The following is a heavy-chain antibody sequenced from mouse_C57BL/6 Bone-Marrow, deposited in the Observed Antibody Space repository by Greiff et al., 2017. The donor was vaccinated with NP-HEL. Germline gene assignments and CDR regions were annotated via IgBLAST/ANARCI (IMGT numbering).Heavy chain of an antibody. CDR3: TRRWLLHGDY. J-gene: IGHJ2*01. Sequence: QVQLKESGAELVRPGASVTLSCKASGYTFTDYEMHWVKQTPVHGLEWIGAIDPETGGTAYNQKFKGKAILTADKSSSTAYMELRSLTSEDSAVYYCTRRWLLHGDYWGQGTTLTVSS. V-gene: IGHV1-15*01. D-gene: IGHD2-3*01. CDR1: GYTFTDYE. CDR2: IDPETGGT.